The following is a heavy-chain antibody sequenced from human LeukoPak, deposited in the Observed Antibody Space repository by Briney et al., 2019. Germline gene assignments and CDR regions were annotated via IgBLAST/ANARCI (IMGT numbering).Heavy chain of an antibody. V-gene: IGHV4-61*01. J-gene: IGHJ6*02. CDR1: GGSVSSGTYY. Sequence: PSETLSLTCTVSGGSVSSGTYYWSWIRQPPGKGLEWIGHIYDSGSTNYNPSLKSRVTISVDTSKNQFSLKLSSVTAADTAVYYCARVSSQTDWLSDPLWGQGTTVTVSS. CDR3: ARVSSQTDWLSDPL. D-gene: IGHD3-9*01. CDR2: IYDSGST.